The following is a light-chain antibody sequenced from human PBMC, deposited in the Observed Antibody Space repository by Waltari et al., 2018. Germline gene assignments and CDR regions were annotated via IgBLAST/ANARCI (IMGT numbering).Light chain of an antibody. J-gene: IGKJ2*01. CDR3: MQGTHWPYT. V-gene: IGKV2-30*01. CDR2: KVS. Sequence: DVVMTQSPLSLPVTLGQPASISCRSSQSLVYSDGKTYLNWFQQRPGQSPRRLFYKVSDRDSGVPDRFSGGGSGTDFTLKISRVEAEDVGVYYCMQGTHWPYTFGQGTKLEIK. CDR1: QSLVYSDGKTY.